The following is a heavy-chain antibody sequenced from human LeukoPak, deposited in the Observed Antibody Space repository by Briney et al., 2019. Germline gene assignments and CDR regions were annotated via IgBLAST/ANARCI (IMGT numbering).Heavy chain of an antibody. CDR2: IFYTGNA. J-gene: IGHJ4*02. CDR3: AREGIAADIYDY. CDR1: GGSISGYH. V-gene: IGHV4-59*01. D-gene: IGHD6-13*01. Sequence: SETLSLTCTVSGGSISGYHWNWIRQSPGKGLEWIANIFYTGNADYNPSLKSRVTISVDTSKNQFSLKLSSVTAADTAVYYCAREGIAADIYDYWGQGTLVTVSS.